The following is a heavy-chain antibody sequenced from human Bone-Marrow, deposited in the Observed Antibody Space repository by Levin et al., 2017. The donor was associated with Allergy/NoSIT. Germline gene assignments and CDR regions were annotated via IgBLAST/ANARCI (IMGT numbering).Heavy chain of an antibody. J-gene: IGHJ4*02. Sequence: GGSLRLSCAASGFTFSDYSMNWVRQAPGKGLEWVSSISPNSNYIYYADSLKGRFTISRDNAKSSVFLQMNSLRAEDTALYYCARSGSPDYWGQGTLVTFSS. V-gene: IGHV3-21*01. CDR2: ISPNSNYI. CDR1: GFTFSDYS. D-gene: IGHD3-22*01. CDR3: ARSGSPDY.